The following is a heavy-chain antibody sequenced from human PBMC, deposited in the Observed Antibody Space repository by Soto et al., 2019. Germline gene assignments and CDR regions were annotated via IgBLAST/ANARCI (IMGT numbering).Heavy chain of an antibody. D-gene: IGHD3-3*01. Sequence: EVQLLESGGGLVQPGGSLRLSCAASGFTFSSYAMSWVRQAPGKGLEWVSAISGSGGSTYYADSVKGRFTISRDNSKNTLDMQMNSLRAEDTAVYYCAKIYRNRSKSPVIQRFLEWTTYYYYYMDVWGKGTTVTVSS. CDR3: AKIYRNRSKSPVIQRFLEWTTYYYYYMDV. J-gene: IGHJ6*03. V-gene: IGHV3-23*01. CDR1: GFTFSSYA. CDR2: ISGSGGST.